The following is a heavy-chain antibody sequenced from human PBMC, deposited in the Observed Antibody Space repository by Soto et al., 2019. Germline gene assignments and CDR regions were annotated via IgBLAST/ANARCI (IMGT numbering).Heavy chain of an antibody. CDR2: IWSDGSNK. V-gene: IGHV3-33*06. CDR1: GFTFSSYG. CDR3: AKEFWSGPFDY. J-gene: IGHJ4*02. D-gene: IGHD3-3*01. Sequence: SLRLSCAASGFTFSSYGMHWVRQAPGKGLEWVAVIWSDGSNKYYADSVKGRFTISRDNSKNTLYLQVNSLRAEDTAVYYCAKEFWSGPFDYWGQGTRVTVSS.